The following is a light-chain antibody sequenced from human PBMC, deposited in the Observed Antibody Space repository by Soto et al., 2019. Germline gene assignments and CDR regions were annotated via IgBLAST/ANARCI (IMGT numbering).Light chain of an antibody. CDR1: QSVSSNY. CDR2: DVS. CDR3: QQYGSSPT. J-gene: IGKJ1*01. Sequence: ETVLTQSPGTLSLSPGERATLSCRSSQSVSSNYLAWYQQKPGQAPRLLIYDVSSRATGIPDRFSGSGSGTDFTLTIIRLEPEDFAMYYCQQYGSSPTFGKGTKVEIK. V-gene: IGKV3-20*01.